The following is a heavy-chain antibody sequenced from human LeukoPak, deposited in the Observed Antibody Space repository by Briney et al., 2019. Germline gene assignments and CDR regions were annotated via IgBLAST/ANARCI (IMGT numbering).Heavy chain of an antibody. V-gene: IGHV4-34*01. D-gene: IGHD6-6*01. CDR2: INHGVSI. Sequence: EINHGVSINSNPSLKSRVTISRDTSKNQFSLNLYSVTAADTAVYYCAKVYSSSSRDSFDVWGPGTMVTVSS. J-gene: IGHJ3*01. CDR3: AKVYSSSSRDSFDV.